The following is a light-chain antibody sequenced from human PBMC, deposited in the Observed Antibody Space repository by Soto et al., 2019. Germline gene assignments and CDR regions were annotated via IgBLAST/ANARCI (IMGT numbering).Light chain of an antibody. CDR2: EVN. J-gene: IGLJ1*01. CDR1: SSDVGGYNY. V-gene: IGLV2-8*01. CDR3: TSYAGGNNV. Sequence: QSVLTQHPSASGSPGQSVTISCTGTSSDVGGYNYVSWYQQHPGKVPKLMVYEVNKRPSGVPDRFSGSKSGNTASLTVSGLQAEDEADYYCTSYAGGNNVFGTGTKLTVL.